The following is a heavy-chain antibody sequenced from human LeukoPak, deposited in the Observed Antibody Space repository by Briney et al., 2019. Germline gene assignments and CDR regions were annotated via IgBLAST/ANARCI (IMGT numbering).Heavy chain of an antibody. D-gene: IGHD6-19*01. V-gene: IGHV1-18*01. CDR3: ARGSSGWYFNYYYGMDV. J-gene: IGHJ6*02. Sequence: GASVKVSCEASGYTFTSYGISWVRQAPGQGLEWMGWISAYNGNTNYAQKLQGRVTMTTDTSTSTAYMELRSLRSDDTAVYYCARGSSGWYFNYYYGMDVWGQGTTVTVSS. CDR2: ISAYNGNT. CDR1: GYTFTSYG.